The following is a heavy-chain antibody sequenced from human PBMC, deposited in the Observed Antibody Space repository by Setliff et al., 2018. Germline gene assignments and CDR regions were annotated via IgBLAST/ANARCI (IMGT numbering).Heavy chain of an antibody. J-gene: IGHJ4*02. CDR2: IHTGST. CDR1: GGSISSDI. Sequence: PSETLSLTCRVSGGSISSDIWSWIRQPPGKGLEWIGQIHTGSTNYNPSLRSRVTISVDMSKNQFSLKLNSVTAADTAVYYCARGINTVSWTPKYWGQGTLVTVSS. CDR3: ARGINTVSWTPKY. V-gene: IGHV4-4*08. D-gene: IGHD2-2*02.